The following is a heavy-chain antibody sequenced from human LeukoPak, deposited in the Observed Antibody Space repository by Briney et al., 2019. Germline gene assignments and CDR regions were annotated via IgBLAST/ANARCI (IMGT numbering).Heavy chain of an antibody. Sequence: SQTLSLTCAVYGGSFSAHSWSWIRQPPGKGLEWIGEINHSGSTNYNPSLKSRVTISVDTSKNQFSLKLSSVTAADTAVYYCARGRSIITPWGQGTLVTVSS. CDR2: INHSGST. D-gene: IGHD3-16*01. V-gene: IGHV4-34*01. J-gene: IGHJ5*02. CDR1: GGSFSAHS. CDR3: ARGRSIITP.